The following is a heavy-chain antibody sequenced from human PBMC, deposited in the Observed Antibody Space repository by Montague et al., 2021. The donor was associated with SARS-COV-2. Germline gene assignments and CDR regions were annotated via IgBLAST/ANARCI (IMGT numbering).Heavy chain of an antibody. CDR3: AKTTSTRRGFDS. D-gene: IGHD3-3*02. CDR1: GYSISSNNW. Sequence: SETLSLTCGVSGYSISSNNWWGWLRQPPGKGLEWIGYMYQSGTAFYDPSLKSRVTMSIDKSKNEFSLELRSVTAMDTAVYYCAKTTSTRRGFDSWGQGTLVIVTS. J-gene: IGHJ4*02. CDR2: MYQSGTA. V-gene: IGHV4-28*01.